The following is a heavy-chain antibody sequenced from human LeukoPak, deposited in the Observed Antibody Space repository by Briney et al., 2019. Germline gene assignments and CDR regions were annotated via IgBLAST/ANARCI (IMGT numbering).Heavy chain of an antibody. V-gene: IGHV3-53*01. D-gene: IGHD5-24*01. J-gene: IGHJ6*03. CDR3: ARATFNGYNGNYYYMDV. CDR2: IYSGGST. CDR1: GFTVSSNY. Sequence: GGSLRLSCAASGFTVSSNYMSWVRQAPGKGLEWVSVIYSGGSTYYADSVKGRFTISRDNSKNTLYLQMNSLRAEDTAVYYCARATFNGYNGNYYYMDVWGKGTTVTVSS.